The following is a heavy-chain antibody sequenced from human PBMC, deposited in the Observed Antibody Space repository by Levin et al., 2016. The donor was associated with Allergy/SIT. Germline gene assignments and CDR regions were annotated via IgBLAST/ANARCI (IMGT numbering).Heavy chain of an antibody. V-gene: IGHV1-18*01. CDR3: ARVGLEWSRIIGDFDY. D-gene: IGHD3-3*01. J-gene: IGHJ4*02. CDR2: ISAYNGNT. Sequence: WVRQAPGQGLEWMGWISAYNGNTNYAQKLQGRVTMTTDTSTSTAYMELRSLRSDDTAVYYCARVGLEWSRIIGDFDYWGQGTLVTVSS.